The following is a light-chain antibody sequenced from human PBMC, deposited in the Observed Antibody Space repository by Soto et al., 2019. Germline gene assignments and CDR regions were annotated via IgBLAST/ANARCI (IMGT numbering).Light chain of an antibody. Sequence: DIQMTQSPSSLSASVGDRVTITCRASQGIGIYLAWYQHKPGKVPKPLIYAASTLQSGVPSRFSGSGSGTDFTLTIGSLQPEDVATYYCQQYDNAPWTFGQGTKVEIK. CDR1: QGIGIY. V-gene: IGKV1-27*01. CDR3: QQYDNAPWT. CDR2: AAS. J-gene: IGKJ1*01.